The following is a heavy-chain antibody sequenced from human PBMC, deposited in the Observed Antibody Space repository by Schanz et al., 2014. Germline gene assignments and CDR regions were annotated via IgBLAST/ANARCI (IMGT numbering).Heavy chain of an antibody. Sequence: VQLVDSGGGLVKPGGSLRLSCAASGFTFSSYAMGWVRQARGKGLEWVAAVSSRSDEIKYADSVRGRFTISSDNAKNSLFLQMNSLRAEDTAVYYCLAPDYGMDVWGQGTLVTVSS. CDR3: LAPDYGMDV. CDR2: VSSRSDEI. CDR1: GFTFSSYA. J-gene: IGHJ6*02. V-gene: IGHV3-21*01.